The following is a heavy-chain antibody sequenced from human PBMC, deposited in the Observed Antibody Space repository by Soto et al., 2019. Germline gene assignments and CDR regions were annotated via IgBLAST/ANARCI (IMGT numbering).Heavy chain of an antibody. D-gene: IGHD2-2*03. V-gene: IGHV4-61*01. J-gene: IGHJ6*02. CDR2: IYYSGST. Sequence: QVLLQESGPGLVKPSETLSLTCTVSGGSVSSGRYYWSWIRQPPGKGLEWLGYIYYSGSTNYSPSLKSRVTMSVDTPKNQFSLKLSSVTAADTAVYYCARAGRMDYYYGMDVWGQGTTVTVSS. CDR1: GGSVSSGRYY. CDR3: ARAGRMDYYYGMDV.